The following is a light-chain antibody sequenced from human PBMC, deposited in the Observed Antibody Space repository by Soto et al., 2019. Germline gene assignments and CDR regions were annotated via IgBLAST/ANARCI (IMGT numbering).Light chain of an antibody. V-gene: IGKV3-20*01. Sequence: DIGLTQSPGTLSLSPGEGATLSCSASQSISSNFLAWYQQKRGQAPRLLIHGASNRDTGIPDMFSGSGSGTDFTLTITRLEPEDFAVYYCQQYGGSPRTFGQGTKVAVK. J-gene: IGKJ1*01. CDR3: QQYGGSPRT. CDR2: GAS. CDR1: QSISSNF.